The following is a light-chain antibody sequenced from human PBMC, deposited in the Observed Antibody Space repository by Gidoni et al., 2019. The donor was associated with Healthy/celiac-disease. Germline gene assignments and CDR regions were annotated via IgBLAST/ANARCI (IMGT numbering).Light chain of an antibody. Sequence: EIVMTQSSATLSVSPGERATLSCRASQRFSSNLAWYQQKPGQAPRLLIYGASTRATGIPARFSGRESGTEFTLTISSLQSEDFAVYYCQQYNNWPHTFGQGTKLKIK. CDR2: GAS. CDR3: QQYNNWPHT. V-gene: IGKV3-15*01. CDR1: QRFSSN. J-gene: IGKJ2*01.